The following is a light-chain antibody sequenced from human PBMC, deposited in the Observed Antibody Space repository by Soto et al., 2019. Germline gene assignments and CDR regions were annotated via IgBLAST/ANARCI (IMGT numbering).Light chain of an antibody. V-gene: IGKV3-20*01. CDR2: GAS. CDR3: QQYVSSVT. Sequence: EIVLTQSPGSLSLSPGERATLSCRASQSVDSSFFAWYQQKPGQAPRLLIYGASNRATGIADMFSGRGSGTEFTLTIAGVETEDFAVYYCQQYVSSVTFGQGTKEKIK. J-gene: IGKJ1*01. CDR1: QSVDSSF.